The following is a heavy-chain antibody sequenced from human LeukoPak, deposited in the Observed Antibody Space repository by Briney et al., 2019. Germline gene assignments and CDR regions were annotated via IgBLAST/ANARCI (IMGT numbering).Heavy chain of an antibody. CDR1: GFIFSGSW. D-gene: IGHD2-15*01. J-gene: IGHJ4*02. V-gene: IGHV3-7*01. CDR2: IKKDGSEK. CDR3: TTDTWYSAGY. Sequence: GGSLRLSCTASGFIFSGSWMAWIRQAPGKGLEWVAIIKKDGSEKYYVDSMKGRFTISGDNAKNSLFLQMNSLRAEDTAIYYCTTDTWYSAGYWGQGTLVTVSS.